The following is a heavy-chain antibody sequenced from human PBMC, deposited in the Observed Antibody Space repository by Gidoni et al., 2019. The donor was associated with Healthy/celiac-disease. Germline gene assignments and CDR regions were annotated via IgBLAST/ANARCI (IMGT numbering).Heavy chain of an antibody. CDR2: IIPIFGTS. CDR1: GGTFSSYS. Sequence: ASGGTFSSYSISWLRQAPGQWLEWMGGIIPIFGTSNYAQKFQGRATITADKSTSTAYMELSSLRSEDTAVYYFARALSCSGGSCYFDYWGQGTLGNVSS. CDR3: ARALSCSGGSCYFDY. D-gene: IGHD2-15*01. J-gene: IGHJ4*02. V-gene: IGHV1-69*06.